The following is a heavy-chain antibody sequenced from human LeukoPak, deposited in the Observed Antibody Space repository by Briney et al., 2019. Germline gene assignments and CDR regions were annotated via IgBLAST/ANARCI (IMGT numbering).Heavy chain of an antibody. CDR2: INPNSGGT. CDR1: GYTFTGYY. V-gene: IGHV1-2*02. Sequence: ASVKVSCKASGYTFTGYYMHWVRQAPGQGLEWMGWINPNSGGTNYAQKFQGRVTMTGDTSISTAYMELSRLRSDDTAVYYCARDRPRPDNDAFDIWGQGTMVTVSS. J-gene: IGHJ3*02. CDR3: ARDRPRPDNDAFDI.